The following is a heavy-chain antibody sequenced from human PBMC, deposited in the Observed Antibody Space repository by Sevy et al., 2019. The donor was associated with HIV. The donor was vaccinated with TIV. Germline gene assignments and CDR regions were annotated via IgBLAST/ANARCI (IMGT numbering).Heavy chain of an antibody. CDR2: ISGRSSYI. CDR3: ARDGGCSSTSSLFYFDY. Sequence: GGSLRLSCAASGFTFSDYYMNWVRQAPGKGLEWVSSISGRSSYIHYADSVRGRFTISRDNAKNSLYLQMNSLRVDDTAVYFCARDGGCSSTSSLFYFDYWGQGALVTVSS. D-gene: IGHD2-2*01. CDR1: GFTFSDYY. V-gene: IGHV3-21*01. J-gene: IGHJ4*02.